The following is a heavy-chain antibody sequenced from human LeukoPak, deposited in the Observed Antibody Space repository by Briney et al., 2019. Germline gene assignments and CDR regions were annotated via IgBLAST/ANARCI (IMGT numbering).Heavy chain of an antibody. CDR1: GGSISSSSYY. D-gene: IGHD6-19*01. CDR3: ARRLAVAAPFDY. V-gene: IGHV4-39*01. J-gene: IGHJ4*02. CDR2: IYYSGST. Sequence: PSETLSLTCTVSGGSISSSSYYWGWIRQPPGKGLEWIGSIYYSGSTYYNPSLKSRVTISVDTSKNQFSLKLSSVTAADTAVYYCARRLAVAAPFDYWGQGTLVTVSS.